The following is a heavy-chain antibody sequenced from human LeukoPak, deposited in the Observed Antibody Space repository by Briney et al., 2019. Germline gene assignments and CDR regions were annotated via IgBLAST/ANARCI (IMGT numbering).Heavy chain of an antibody. CDR3: AVSGNLVVAGYYYMDV. Sequence: SVKVSCKASGYTFTSYGISWVRQAPGQGLEWMGWISAYNGNTNYAQKFQGRVTITADKSTSTAYMELSSLRSEDTAVYYCAVSGNLVVAGYYYMDVWGKGTTVTVSS. CDR1: GYTFTSYG. D-gene: IGHD2-21*01. V-gene: IGHV1-18*01. CDR2: ISAYNGNT. J-gene: IGHJ6*03.